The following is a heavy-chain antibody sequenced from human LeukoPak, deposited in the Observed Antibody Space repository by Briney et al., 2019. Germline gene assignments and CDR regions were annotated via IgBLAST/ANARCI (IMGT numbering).Heavy chain of an antibody. V-gene: IGHV3-23*01. CDR2: ISGSGGST. J-gene: IGHJ4*02. Sequence: GGSLRLSCAASGVTFSSYAMSWVRQAPGKGLEWVSSISGSGGSTCYADSVKGRFTISRDNSKNMLYLQMNSLRAEDTAVYYGAKLLNNRYFDSNFDYWGQGTLVTVSS. CDR3: AKLLNNRYFDSNFDY. CDR1: GVTFSSYA. D-gene: IGHD3-9*01.